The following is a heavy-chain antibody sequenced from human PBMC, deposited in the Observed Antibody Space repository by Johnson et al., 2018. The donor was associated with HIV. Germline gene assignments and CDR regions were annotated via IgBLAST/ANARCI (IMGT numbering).Heavy chain of an antibody. V-gene: IGHV3-30*14. CDR3: ARDGPHQRDGFDI. J-gene: IGHJ3*02. CDR1: GFTFGFYA. CDR2: ISYDGSNK. Sequence: QVQLVESGGGVVQPGRSLRLSCAASGFTFGFYAMHWVRQAPGKGLEWVAVISYDGSNKYYADSVKGRFTISRDKSKNTVYLQMNSLRAEDTAVYYCARDGPHQRDGFDIWGQGTMVTVSS.